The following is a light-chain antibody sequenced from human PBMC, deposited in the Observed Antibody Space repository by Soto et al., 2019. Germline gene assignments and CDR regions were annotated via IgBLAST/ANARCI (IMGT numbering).Light chain of an antibody. Sequence: DLQMTQSPSTLSASVGDRVTITCRASQSISSWLAWYQQKPGKAPKLLIYKASSLESGVPSRFSGSGSGTEFTLTISSLQPVDFATYYCQQYNSYSYTFGQGTKLEIK. J-gene: IGKJ2*01. CDR2: KAS. CDR3: QQYNSYSYT. V-gene: IGKV1-5*03. CDR1: QSISSW.